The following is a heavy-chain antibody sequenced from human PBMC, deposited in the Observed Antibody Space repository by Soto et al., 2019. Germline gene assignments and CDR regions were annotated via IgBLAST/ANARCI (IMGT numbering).Heavy chain of an antibody. CDR3: ASFDFWSGYYRSDDY. CDR2: FFYIGST. V-gene: IGHV4-39*01. CDR1: GGSISSSSYY. D-gene: IGHD3-3*01. J-gene: IGHJ4*02. Sequence: PSETLSLTCTVSGGSISSSSYYWGWIRQPPGKGLEWIGSFFYIGSTYYNPSLKSRVTISLDTSKNQFSLKLSSVTAADTFLYYCASFDFWSGYYRSDDYRGQGTLVTVSS.